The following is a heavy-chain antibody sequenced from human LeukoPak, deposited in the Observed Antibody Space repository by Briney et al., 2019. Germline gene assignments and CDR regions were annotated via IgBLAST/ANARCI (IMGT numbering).Heavy chain of an antibody. D-gene: IGHD6-19*01. J-gene: IGHJ4*02. Sequence: GGSLRLSCAASGFTFSTYAVSWVRQAPGKGLEWVSSISGSGGSTSYADSVKGRFTISRDNSKNTLYLQMNSLRAEDTAIYYCARVAGTKCFDYWGQGALVTVSS. CDR2: ISGSGGST. CDR3: ARVAGTKCFDY. CDR1: GFTFSTYA. V-gene: IGHV3-23*01.